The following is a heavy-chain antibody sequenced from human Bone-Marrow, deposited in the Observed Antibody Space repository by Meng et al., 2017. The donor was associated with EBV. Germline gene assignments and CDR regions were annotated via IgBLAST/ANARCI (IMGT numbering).Heavy chain of an antibody. CDR1: GYTCSTYE. CDR3: ARMGY. CDR2: RNPNSGNT. J-gene: IGHJ4*02. Sequence: QSVQPRVEVTKPGASVKAPCRTFGYTCSTYEYNWVWQAPGQWHEWMGWRNPNSGNTGFAQKIQGRVSMTWDTYTSTAYMELRNRRSEDTAVYYCARMGYWGQGTLVTVSS. V-gene: IGHV1-8*01.